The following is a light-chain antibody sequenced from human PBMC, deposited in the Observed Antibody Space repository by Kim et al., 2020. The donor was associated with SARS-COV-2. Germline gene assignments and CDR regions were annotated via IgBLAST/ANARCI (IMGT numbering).Light chain of an antibody. CDR1: KLGDKY. CDR3: QAWDSSTWA. Sequence: SVSPGQTARITCSGDKLGDKYACWYQQKPGQSPVLVIYQDSKRPSGIPERFSGSNSGNTATLTISGTQAMDEADYYCQAWDSSTWAFGGGTKLTVL. CDR2: QDS. J-gene: IGLJ3*02. V-gene: IGLV3-1*01.